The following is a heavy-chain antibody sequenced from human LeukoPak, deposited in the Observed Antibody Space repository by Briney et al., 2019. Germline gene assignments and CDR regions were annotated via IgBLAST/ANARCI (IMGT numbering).Heavy chain of an antibody. D-gene: IGHD5-24*01. CDR1: GGSFSGYY. CDR3: ARIFRDGYNYWGIDY. CDR2: ISYSGST. Sequence: SETLSLTCAVYGGSFSGYYWSWIRQPPGKGLGWIGYISYSGSTNYSPSLKSRVTISVDTSKNQFSLKLSSVTAADTAVYYCARIFRDGYNYWGIDYWGQGTLVTVSS. V-gene: IGHV4-59*01. J-gene: IGHJ4*02.